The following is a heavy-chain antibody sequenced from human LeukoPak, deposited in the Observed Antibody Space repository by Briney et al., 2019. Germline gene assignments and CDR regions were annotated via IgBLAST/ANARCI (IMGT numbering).Heavy chain of an antibody. V-gene: IGHV4-59*01. Sequence: SETLSLTCTVSGGFISSYYWSWIRQPPGKGLEWIGYIYYSGSTNYNPSLKSRATISVDTSKNQFSLKLSSVTAADTAVYYCARRVGYSYGGIDYWGQGTLVTVSS. CDR2: IYYSGST. CDR3: ARRVGYSYGGIDY. CDR1: GGFISSYY. D-gene: IGHD5-18*01. J-gene: IGHJ4*02.